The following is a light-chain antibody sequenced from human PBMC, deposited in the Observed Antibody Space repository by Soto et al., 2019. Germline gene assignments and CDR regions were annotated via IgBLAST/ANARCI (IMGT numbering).Light chain of an antibody. CDR3: QQSTNWPYT. V-gene: IGKV3-15*01. CDR2: GAS. Sequence: EIVITHSPATLSVSPGERATLSCRASQTVRDNLAWYQQKPGQAPRLLIYGASTRATGIPARFSGSGSGTEFTLTINSLQSEDFALYFCQQSTNWPYTFGQGTKLEIK. J-gene: IGKJ2*01. CDR1: QTVRDN.